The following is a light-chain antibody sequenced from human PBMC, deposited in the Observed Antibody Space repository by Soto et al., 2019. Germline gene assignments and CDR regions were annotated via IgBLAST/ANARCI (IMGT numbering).Light chain of an antibody. J-gene: IGLJ1*01. CDR1: SSDVGGYNY. Sequence: QSALTQPASVSGSPGQSITISCTGTSSDVGGYNYVSWYQQHPGKAPKLMIHEVSNRPSGVSNRFSGSKSGNTASLTISGLQAEDEADYYCSSYTSSSVYVFGTGTKLTVL. CDR2: EVS. V-gene: IGLV2-14*01. CDR3: SSYTSSSVYV.